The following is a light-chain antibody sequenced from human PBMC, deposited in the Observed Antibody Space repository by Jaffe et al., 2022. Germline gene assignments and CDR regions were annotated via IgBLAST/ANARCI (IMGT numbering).Light chain of an antibody. Sequence: DIQMTQSPSTLSASVGDRVTITCRASQSIDIWLAWYQQKPGKAPNLLIYKASSLESGVPSRFSGSGSGTEFTLTISSLQPDDFATYYCQQYITYHTFGQGTKLEIK. V-gene: IGKV1-5*03. CDR3: QQYITYHT. CDR1: QSIDIW. CDR2: KAS. J-gene: IGKJ2*01.